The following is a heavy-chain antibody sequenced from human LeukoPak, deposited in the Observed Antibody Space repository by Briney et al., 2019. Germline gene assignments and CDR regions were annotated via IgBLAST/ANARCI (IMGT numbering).Heavy chain of an antibody. CDR3: ARLATIFGLVNFDAFDI. CDR2: IYYSGST. Sequence: KASGTLSLTCIVSGGSISSSTYYWGWIRQPPGKGLEWIGSIYYSGSTYYTPSLKSRVTIFVDTSKNQFSLKLSSVTAADTAVYYCARLATIFGLVNFDAFDIWGQGTMVTVSS. V-gene: IGHV4-39*01. CDR1: GGSISSSTYY. J-gene: IGHJ3*02. D-gene: IGHD3-3*01.